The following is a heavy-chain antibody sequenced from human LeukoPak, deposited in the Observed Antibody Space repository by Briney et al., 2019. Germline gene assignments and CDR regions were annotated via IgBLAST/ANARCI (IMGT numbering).Heavy chain of an antibody. Sequence: GESLKISCKGSGYSFTSYWIGWVRQMPGKGLEWMGIIYPGDSDTRYSPSFQGQVTISADKSISTAYLQWSSLKASDTAMYYCARLTYYYDSSGYESWFDPWGQGTLVTVSS. V-gene: IGHV5-51*01. CDR1: GYSFTSYW. CDR3: ARLTYYYDSSGYESWFDP. J-gene: IGHJ5*02. CDR2: IYPGDSDT. D-gene: IGHD3-22*01.